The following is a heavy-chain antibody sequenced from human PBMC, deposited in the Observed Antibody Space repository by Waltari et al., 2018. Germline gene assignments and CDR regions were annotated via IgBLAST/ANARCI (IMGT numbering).Heavy chain of an antibody. CDR1: GYSISDGYF. D-gene: IGHD2-8*01. CDR3: ARSGRYTNDNRGFDF. V-gene: IGHV4-38-2*01. J-gene: IGHJ4*02. CDR2: TCHTGKT. Sequence: QVQLHESGPGVVKPSETLSLTCDVSGYSISDGYFWGWVRQAPGKGLEWIAMTCHTGKTYYNPSFDTRVSISLDRSKNQFSLNVGPVTAADTALYYCARSGRYTNDNRGFDFWGQGALVTVSS.